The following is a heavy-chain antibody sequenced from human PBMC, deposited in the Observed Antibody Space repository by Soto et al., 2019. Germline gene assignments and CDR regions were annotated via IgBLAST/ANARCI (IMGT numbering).Heavy chain of an antibody. D-gene: IGHD5-18*01. Sequence: PGESLKISCMGSGYTFDNYWIGWVRQMPGKGLEWMGIIYPGDFDTRYSPPFQGHVTMSVDKSVSTAYLQWSSLETSDTAMYFCARLLGYSYGHQELFDYWSQGTPVTVSS. CDR3: ARLLGYSYGHQELFDY. V-gene: IGHV5-51*01. J-gene: IGHJ4*02. CDR1: GYTFDNYW. CDR2: IYPGDFDT.